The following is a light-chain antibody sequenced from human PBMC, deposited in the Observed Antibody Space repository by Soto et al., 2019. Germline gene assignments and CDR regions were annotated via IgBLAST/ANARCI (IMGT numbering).Light chain of an antibody. CDR1: PGIRSD. CDR3: QQFDDYPFT. CDR2: DAS. V-gene: IGKV1D-13*01. Sequence: AIPLTQSPSSLSASVGDSVTITCRASPGIRSDLAWYQQTPGRAPKLLIYDASTLESGVPSRFSGSRSGTDFTLTVSSLQPEDFATYYCQQFDDYPFTFGPGTKVDF. J-gene: IGKJ3*01.